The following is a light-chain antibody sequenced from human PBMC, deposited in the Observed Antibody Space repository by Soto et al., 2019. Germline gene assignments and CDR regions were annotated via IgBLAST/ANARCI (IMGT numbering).Light chain of an antibody. Sequence: DIVMTQSPDSLAVSLGERATINCKSSQSVLYSSNNKNYLTWYQQKPGQPPKLLIYWASTRESGVPDRFSGSGSRTDFPLTISSLQAEDVAFYYCQQYYSTPWTFGQGTKVEIK. V-gene: IGKV4-1*01. CDR2: WAS. J-gene: IGKJ1*01. CDR3: QQYYSTPWT. CDR1: QSVLYSSNNKNY.